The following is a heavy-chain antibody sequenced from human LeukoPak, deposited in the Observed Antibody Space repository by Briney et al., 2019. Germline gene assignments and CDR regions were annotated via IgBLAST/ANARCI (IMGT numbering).Heavy chain of an antibody. CDR2: IYSGST. CDR1: GGSISSSSNY. CDR3: ATKGDTMTSYYSDY. V-gene: IGHV4-39*01. D-gene: IGHD4-17*01. Sequence: SETLSLTCTVSGGSISSSSNYWGWIRQPPGKGLEWLGSIYSGSTYYKPSLKSRVTIAVDTSKNQFSLKLSSVTAADTAVYYCATKGDTMTSYYSDYWGQGTLVTVSP. J-gene: IGHJ4*02.